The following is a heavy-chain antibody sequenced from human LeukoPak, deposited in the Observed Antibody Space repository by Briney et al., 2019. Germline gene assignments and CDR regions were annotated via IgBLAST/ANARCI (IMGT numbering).Heavy chain of an antibody. J-gene: IGHJ4*02. V-gene: IGHV6-1*01. CDR3: GRETDFGVVTN. Sequence: SQTLSLTCAISGDSVSSNGASWNWIRQSPSRGLEWLGRTYYRSQQWHSDYAPSVKGRITLNPDTSKNQFSLQLNSMTPEDTAVYYCGRETDFGVVTNWGQGTLVSVSS. D-gene: IGHD3-3*01. CDR1: GDSVSSNGAS. CDR2: TYYRSQQWHS.